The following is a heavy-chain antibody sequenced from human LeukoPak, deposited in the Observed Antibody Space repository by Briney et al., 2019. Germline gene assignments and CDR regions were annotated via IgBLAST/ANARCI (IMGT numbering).Heavy chain of an antibody. D-gene: IGHD2-21*01. CDR2: IIPILGIA. J-gene: IGHJ1*01. Sequence: SVKVSCKASGGTFSSYAISWVRQAPGQGLEWMGRIIPILGIANYAQKFQGRVTITADKSTSTAYMELSSLRSEDTAVYYCARASSISEYFQHWGQGTLVTVSS. CDR1: GGTFSSYA. CDR3: ARASSISEYFQH. V-gene: IGHV1-69*04.